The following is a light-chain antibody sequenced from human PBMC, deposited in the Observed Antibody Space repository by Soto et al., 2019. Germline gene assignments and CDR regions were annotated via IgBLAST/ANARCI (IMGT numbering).Light chain of an antibody. CDR3: QQYNSYSLT. CDR2: KAS. CDR1: QSISSW. V-gene: IGKV1-5*03. Sequence: DIQMTQSPSTLSASVGDIVTITCRASQSISSWLAWYQQKPGKAPKLLIYKASSLESGDPSRFSGSGSGTEFTLTISSLQPDDFATYYCQQYNSYSLTFGGGTKVEIK. J-gene: IGKJ4*01.